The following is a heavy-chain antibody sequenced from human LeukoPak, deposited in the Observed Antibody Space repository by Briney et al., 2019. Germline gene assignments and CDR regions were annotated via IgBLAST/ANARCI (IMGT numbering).Heavy chain of an antibody. CDR3: ARDRAFGALYYFDS. CDR2: ISSSGSSI. D-gene: IGHD3-10*01. CDR1: GFTFSSYS. Sequence: PGGSLRLSCAASGFTFSSYSMNWVRQAPGKGLEWVSYISSSGSSIYYADPVKGRFTISRDNAKSSLYLQMNSLRAEDTAMYYCARDRAFGALYYFDSWGQGTLVTVSS. V-gene: IGHV3-48*04. J-gene: IGHJ4*02.